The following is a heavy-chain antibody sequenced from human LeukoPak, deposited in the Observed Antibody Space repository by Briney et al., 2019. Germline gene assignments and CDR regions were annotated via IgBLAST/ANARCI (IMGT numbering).Heavy chain of an antibody. D-gene: IGHD1-26*01. Sequence: GGSLRLSCVASGFPFSSYWMTWVRQAPGKGLEWVANIKQDGSEKYYVDSVKGRFTISRDNAKNSLYLQMNSLRAEDTAVYYCARDPGGSYPDAFDIWGQGTMVTVSS. CDR3: ARDPGGSYPDAFDI. V-gene: IGHV3-7*03. J-gene: IGHJ3*02. CDR1: GFPFSSYW. CDR2: IKQDGSEK.